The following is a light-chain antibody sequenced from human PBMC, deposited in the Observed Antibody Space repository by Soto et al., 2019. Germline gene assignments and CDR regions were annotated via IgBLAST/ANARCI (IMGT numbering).Light chain of an antibody. J-gene: IGLJ3*02. V-gene: IGLV2-11*01. CDR2: DVS. CDR1: SGDVGTYNY. CDR3: CSYAGSYSFM. Sequence: SALTQPRSVSGSPGQSVTISCTGTSGDVGTYNYVSWYQHHPGKAPKVIIYDVSKRPSGVPDRFSGSKSANTASLTISGLQAEDEADYYCCSYAGSYSFMFGGGTKVTVL.